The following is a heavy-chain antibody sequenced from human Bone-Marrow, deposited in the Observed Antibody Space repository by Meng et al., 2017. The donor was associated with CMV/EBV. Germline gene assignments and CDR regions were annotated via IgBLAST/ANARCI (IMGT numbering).Heavy chain of an antibody. Sequence: GSLRLSCTVSGGSVSSGSYYWSWIRQPPGKGLEWIGYIYYSGSTYYNPSLKSRVTISVDTSKNQFSLKLSSVTAADTAVYYCARSTQSGSYVVLEYWGQGTLVTVSS. CDR2: IYYSGST. CDR1: GGSVSSGSYY. V-gene: IGHV4-61*01. CDR3: ARSTQSGSYVVLEY. J-gene: IGHJ4*02. D-gene: IGHD1-26*01.